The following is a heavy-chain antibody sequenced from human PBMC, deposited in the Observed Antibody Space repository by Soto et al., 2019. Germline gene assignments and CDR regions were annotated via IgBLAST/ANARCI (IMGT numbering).Heavy chain of an antibody. V-gene: IGHV1-18*01. D-gene: IGHD6-19*01. CDR1: GYTFTTYG. Sequence: QVQLVQSGAEVKKPGASVNVSCKASGYTFTTYGISWVRQAPGQGLEWLGWISAHNGNTNYAQKLQGRVTMTTDTSTSTAYMELRSLRSDDTAVYYCAGDESPSSDWYDAFDIWGQGTMVTVSS. J-gene: IGHJ3*02. CDR2: ISAHNGNT. CDR3: AGDESPSSDWYDAFDI.